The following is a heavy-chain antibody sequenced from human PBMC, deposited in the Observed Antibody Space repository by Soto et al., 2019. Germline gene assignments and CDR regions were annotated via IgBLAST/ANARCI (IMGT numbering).Heavy chain of an antibody. CDR3: AVREYYDSSGYTLDAFDI. Sequence: SETLSLTRAVSGYSISSGYYWGWIRQPPGKGLEWIGSIYHSGSTYYNPSLKSRATISVDTSKNQFSLKLSSVTAADTAVYYCAVREYYDSSGYTLDAFDIWGQGTMVTVSS. CDR2: IYHSGST. D-gene: IGHD3-22*01. CDR1: GYSISSGYY. V-gene: IGHV4-38-2*01. J-gene: IGHJ3*02.